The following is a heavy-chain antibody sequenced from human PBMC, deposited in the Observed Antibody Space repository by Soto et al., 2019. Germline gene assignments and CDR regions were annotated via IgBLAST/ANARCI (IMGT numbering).Heavy chain of an antibody. J-gene: IGHJ4*02. Sequence: PGESLKISCKASGYSFSRYWIGWVRQMPGKGLEWMGRIDPSDSQTYYSPSFRGHVTISATKSITTVFLQWSSLRASDTAMYYCARQIYDSDTGPNFQYYFDSWGQGTPVTVSS. CDR2: IDPSDSQT. V-gene: IGHV5-10-1*01. CDR3: ARQIYDSDTGPNFQYYFDS. D-gene: IGHD3-22*01. CDR1: GYSFSRYW.